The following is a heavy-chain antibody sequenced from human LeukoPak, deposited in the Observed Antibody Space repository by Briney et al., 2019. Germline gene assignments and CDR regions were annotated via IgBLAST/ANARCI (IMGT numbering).Heavy chain of an antibody. Sequence: PGGSLRLSCAAAGFTFSSYWMHWVRQAPGKGLEWVSYISSSGSTIYYADSVKGRFTVSRDNAKNSLYLQMNSLRAEDTAVYYCARDPGYCSTTSCYKFFDYWGQGTLVTVSS. CDR2: ISSSGSTI. V-gene: IGHV3-48*04. CDR1: GFTFSSYW. J-gene: IGHJ4*02. D-gene: IGHD2-2*02. CDR3: ARDPGYCSTTSCYKFFDY.